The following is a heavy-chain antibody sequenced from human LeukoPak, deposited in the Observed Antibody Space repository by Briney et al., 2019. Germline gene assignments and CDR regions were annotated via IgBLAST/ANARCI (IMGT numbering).Heavy chain of an antibody. CDR2: IIPILGIA. CDR1: GGTFSSYT. CDR3: ARDPTYYYDSSGYWSDY. V-gene: IGHV1-69*04. Sequence: SVKVSCKASGGTFSSYTISWVRQAPGQGLEWMGRIIPILGIANYAQKFQGRVTITADESTSTAYMELSSLRSEDTAVYYCARDPTYYYDSSGYWSDYWGQGTLVTVSS. J-gene: IGHJ4*02. D-gene: IGHD3-22*01.